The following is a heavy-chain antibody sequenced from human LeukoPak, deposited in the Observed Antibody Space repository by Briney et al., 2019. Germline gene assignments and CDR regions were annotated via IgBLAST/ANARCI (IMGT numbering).Heavy chain of an antibody. Sequence: SETLSLTCAVYGGSFSGYYWSWIRQPPGKGLEWIGEINHSGSTNYNPSLKSRVTISVDTSKNQFSLKLTSVTAADTAVYYCARAQTVAVPFDYWGQGILVTVSS. CDR3: ARAQTVAVPFDY. CDR2: INHSGST. J-gene: IGHJ4*02. D-gene: IGHD6-19*01. CDR1: GGSFSGYY. V-gene: IGHV4-34*01.